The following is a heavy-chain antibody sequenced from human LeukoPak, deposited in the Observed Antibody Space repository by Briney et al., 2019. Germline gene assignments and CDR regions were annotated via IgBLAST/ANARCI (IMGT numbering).Heavy chain of an antibody. Sequence: GGSLRLSCAASGFTVSTNYMSWVRQAPGKGLEWVSVIYSGGSTFYADSVKGRFTISRDNSKNTLYLQMNSLRAEDTAVYYCASVSYSPEYFQHWGQGTLVTVSS. CDR2: IYSGGST. J-gene: IGHJ1*01. D-gene: IGHD2-15*01. V-gene: IGHV3-66*01. CDR3: ASVSYSPEYFQH. CDR1: GFTVSTNY.